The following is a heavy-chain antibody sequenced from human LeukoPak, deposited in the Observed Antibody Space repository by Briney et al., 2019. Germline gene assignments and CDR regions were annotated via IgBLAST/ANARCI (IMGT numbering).Heavy chain of an antibody. J-gene: IGHJ5*02. CDR3: ARGTIFGGFDP. D-gene: IGHD3-3*01. CDR1: GGSISSGDYY. Sequence: SETLSLTCTVSGGSISSGDYYWSWIRQPPGKGPDWIGYIYYSGSTYYNPSLKSRVTISVDTSKNQFSLKLSSVTAADTAVYYCARGTIFGGFDPWGQGTLVTVSS. V-gene: IGHV4-30-4*08. CDR2: IYYSGST.